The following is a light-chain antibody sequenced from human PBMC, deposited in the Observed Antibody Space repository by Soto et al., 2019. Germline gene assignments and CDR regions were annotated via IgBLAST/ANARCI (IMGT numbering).Light chain of an antibody. CDR2: DAS. CDR3: QQYNTYSWT. Sequence: DIEMSQSPSSLSASVGDRVTITCRASQSLNRWLAWYQQKPGKAPKLLIYDASSLQSGVPSRFSGSGAGTECARTISSLQPDDVATDYCQQYNTYSWTFGPGTKVDIK. J-gene: IGKJ1*01. V-gene: IGKV1-5*01. CDR1: QSLNRW.